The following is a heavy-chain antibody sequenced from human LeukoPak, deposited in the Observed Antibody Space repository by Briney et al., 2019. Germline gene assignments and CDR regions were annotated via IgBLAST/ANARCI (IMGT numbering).Heavy chain of an antibody. Sequence: ASAKVSCKASGYTFTSYGISWVRQAPGQGLEWMGWISAYNGNTNYAQKFQGRVTITTDESTSTAYMELSSLRSEDTAVYYCASLGDGFTTTDYWGQGTLVTVSS. CDR2: ISAYNGNT. D-gene: IGHD5-24*01. J-gene: IGHJ4*02. V-gene: IGHV1-18*01. CDR3: ASLGDGFTTTDY. CDR1: GYTFTSYG.